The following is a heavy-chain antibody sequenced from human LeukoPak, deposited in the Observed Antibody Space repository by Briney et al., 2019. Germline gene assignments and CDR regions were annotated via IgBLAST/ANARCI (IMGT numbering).Heavy chain of an antibody. CDR2: FNVGNGHT. Sequence: ASVKVSCKTSGYSFTNYAMHWVRQAPGQGLELMGWFNVGNGHTKYSQDFQGRVTITRDTSATSVYMEVSSLRTADMAVYFCARDYYDSSGARWFDPWGQGTLVTVTS. D-gene: IGHD3-22*01. J-gene: IGHJ5*02. CDR3: ARDYYDSSGARWFDP. V-gene: IGHV1-3*03. CDR1: GYSFTNYA.